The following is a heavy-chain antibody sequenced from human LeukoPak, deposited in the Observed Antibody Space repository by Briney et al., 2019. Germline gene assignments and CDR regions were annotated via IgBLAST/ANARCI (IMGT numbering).Heavy chain of an antibody. J-gene: IGHJ4*02. D-gene: IGHD3-9*01. V-gene: IGHV6-1*01. Sequence: SQTLSLTCAISGDSVSSNSAAWNWIRQSLSGGLEWLGRTYYRSKWYNDYAVSVKSRITINPDTSKNQFSLQLNSVTPEDTAVYYCAREASGDYDILAGYGYFAYWGQGTLVTVSS. CDR3: AREASGDYDILAGYGYFAY. CDR2: TYYRSKWYN. CDR1: GDSVSSNSAA.